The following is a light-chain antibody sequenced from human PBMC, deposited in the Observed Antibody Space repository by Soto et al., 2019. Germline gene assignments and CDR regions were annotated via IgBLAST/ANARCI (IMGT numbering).Light chain of an antibody. J-gene: IGKJ5*01. Sequence: EIVLTQSPGTLTLSPGERATLSCRASQSVTSSYLAWYQQKPGQAPRLLIYGASSRATGIPDRFSGSGSGTGFTLTINRLEPEDFAVYYCQQYGSSPNTFGQGTRLEIK. CDR1: QSVTSSY. CDR2: GAS. V-gene: IGKV3-20*01. CDR3: QQYGSSPNT.